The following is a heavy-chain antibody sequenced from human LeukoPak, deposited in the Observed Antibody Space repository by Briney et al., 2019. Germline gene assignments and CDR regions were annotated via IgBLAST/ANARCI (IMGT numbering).Heavy chain of an antibody. CDR1: GFTFSDHY. CDR3: ARGFRSFDS. Sequence: GGSLRLSCAVSGFTFSDHYMGWVRQAPGKGLEWVGRTRNKANGYTTICAASVKGRFTVSRDESKNSLYLQMNSLRTEDTAVYYCARGFRSFDSWGQGTLVTVSS. J-gene: IGHJ4*02. CDR2: TRNKANGYTT. V-gene: IGHV3-72*01. D-gene: IGHD1-14*01.